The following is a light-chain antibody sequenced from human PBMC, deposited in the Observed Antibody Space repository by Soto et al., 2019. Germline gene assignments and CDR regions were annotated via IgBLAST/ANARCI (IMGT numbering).Light chain of an antibody. J-gene: IGKJ3*01. CDR2: DAS. Sequence: DIQITQSPSTLSASVGDRVTITCRASQSISSWLAWYQQKPGKAPKLLIYDASSLESGVPSRFSGSGSGTEFTLTISSLQPDDFATYYCQQYNSYSPLFGPGTKVDIK. CDR3: QQYNSYSPL. CDR1: QSISSW. V-gene: IGKV1-5*01.